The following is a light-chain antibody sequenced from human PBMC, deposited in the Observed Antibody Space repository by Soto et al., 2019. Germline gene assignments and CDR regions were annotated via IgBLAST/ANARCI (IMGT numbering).Light chain of an antibody. V-gene: IGLV2-14*01. CDR2: EVS. J-gene: IGLJ1*01. Sequence: QSVLTQPASVSGSPGQSITISCTGTSSDVGNYKYVSWYQQHPGKAPKLMIYEVSNRPSGVSNRFSGSKSGNTASLTISGLQAEDEADYYCCSYAGSYTFYVFGTGTKVTVL. CDR1: SSDVGNYKY. CDR3: CSYAGSYTFYV.